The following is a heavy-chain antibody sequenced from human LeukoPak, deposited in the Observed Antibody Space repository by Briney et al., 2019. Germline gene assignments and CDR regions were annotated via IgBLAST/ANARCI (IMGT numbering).Heavy chain of an antibody. Sequence: SVTVSCKASGGTFNSYAISWVRQAPGQGLEWMGGIIPIFGTANYAQKFQGRVTITADESTSTAYMELSSLRSEDTAVYYCARGYCSSTSCQHNWFDPWGQGTLVTVSS. V-gene: IGHV1-69*01. J-gene: IGHJ5*02. CDR1: GGTFNSYA. CDR3: ARGYCSSTSCQHNWFDP. D-gene: IGHD2-2*01. CDR2: IIPIFGTA.